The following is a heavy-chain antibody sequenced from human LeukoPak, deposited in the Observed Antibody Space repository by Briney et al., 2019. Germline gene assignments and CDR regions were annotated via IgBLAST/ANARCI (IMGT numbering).Heavy chain of an antibody. Sequence: GGSLRLSCAASGFTFSSYSMNWVRQAPGRGLEWVSSISSSSSYIYYADSVKGRFTIPRDNAKNSLYLQMNSLRAEDTAVYYCAREDRRVFDYWGQGTLVTVSS. CDR3: AREDRRVFDY. CDR1: GFTFSSYS. J-gene: IGHJ4*02. CDR2: ISSSSSYI. D-gene: IGHD1-14*01. V-gene: IGHV3-21*01.